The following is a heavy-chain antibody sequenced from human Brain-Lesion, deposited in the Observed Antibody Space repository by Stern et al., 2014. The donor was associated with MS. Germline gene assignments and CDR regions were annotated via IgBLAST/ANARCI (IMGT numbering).Heavy chain of an antibody. D-gene: IGHD2-2*01. CDR2: IFNSGST. Sequence: VQLVESGPGLVKPSQTLSLSCTVSGGSISSGGYYWSWIRQPAGKGLEWIGRIFNSGSTRYNPPLKSPDPISKKTAKNQFSLRLNSMTAADTAVYYCARGRVVPGFQYYATDVWGQGTTVIVSS. CDR3: ARGRVVPGFQYYATDV. J-gene: IGHJ6*02. CDR1: GGSISSGGYY. V-gene: IGHV4-61*02.